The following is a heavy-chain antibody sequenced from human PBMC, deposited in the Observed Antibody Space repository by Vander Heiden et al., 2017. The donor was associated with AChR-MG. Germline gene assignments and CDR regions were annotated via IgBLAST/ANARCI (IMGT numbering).Heavy chain of an antibody. V-gene: IGHV3-48*01. J-gene: IGHJ4*02. CDR1: GFTFSSYS. D-gene: IGHD5-18*01. CDR3: ARGRGYSYGYTDY. Sequence: EVQLVESGGGLVQPGGSLRLSCAAPGFTFSSYSMNWVRQAPGKGLEWVSYISSSSTIYYADSVKGRFTISRDNAKNSLSLQMDSLRAEDTAVYYCARGRGYSYGYTDYWGQGTLVTVSS. CDR2: ISSSSTI.